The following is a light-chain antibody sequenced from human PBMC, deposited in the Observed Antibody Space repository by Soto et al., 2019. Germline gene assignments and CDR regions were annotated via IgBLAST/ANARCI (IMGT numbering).Light chain of an antibody. CDR3: QQTNRCPRT. V-gene: IGKV1-12*01. Sequence: DIQMTQSPSSVSASVGDRVTITCRASQGIDSWLAWYQQKPGKDPKLLIYAASNLQIGVPSRFSGSGSVIDFNLTNSNLQPEDCATYECQQTNRCPRTFGPGTKVDIK. J-gene: IGKJ3*01. CDR2: AAS. CDR1: QGIDSW.